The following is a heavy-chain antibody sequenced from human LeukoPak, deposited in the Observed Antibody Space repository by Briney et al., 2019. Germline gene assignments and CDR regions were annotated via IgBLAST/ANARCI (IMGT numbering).Heavy chain of an antibody. CDR1: GYTFTSYD. V-gene: IGHV1-8*01. Sequence: ASVKVSCKASGYTFTSYDINWVRQATGQGLEWMGWMNPNSGNTGYAQKFQGRVTMTRNTSISTAYMELSSLRSEDTAVYYCAISGYDYYYYYYMDAWGKGTTVTVSS. CDR2: MNPNSGNT. D-gene: IGHD5-12*01. CDR3: AISGYDYYYYYYMDA. J-gene: IGHJ6*03.